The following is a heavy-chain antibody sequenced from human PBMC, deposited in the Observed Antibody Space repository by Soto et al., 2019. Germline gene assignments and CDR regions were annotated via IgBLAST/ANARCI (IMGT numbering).Heavy chain of an antibody. CDR2: IGTAGDT. CDR3: ARDRVFWSGNYYYYGMDV. D-gene: IGHD3-3*01. CDR1: GFTFSSYD. Sequence: GGSLRLSCAASGFTFSSYDMHWVRQATGKGLEWVSAIGTAGDTYYPGSVKGRFTISRENAKNSLYLQMNSLRAEDTAVYYCARDRVFWSGNYYYYGMDVWGQGTTVTVSS. V-gene: IGHV3-13*01. J-gene: IGHJ6*02.